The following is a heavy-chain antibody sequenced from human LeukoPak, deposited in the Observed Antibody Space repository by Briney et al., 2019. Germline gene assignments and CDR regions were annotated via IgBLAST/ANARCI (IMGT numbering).Heavy chain of an antibody. V-gene: IGHV3-30-3*01. CDR2: ISYDGSNK. CDR1: GFTFSSYA. D-gene: IGHD3-22*01. CDR3: ARVSDSSGPPGLYFDY. J-gene: IGHJ4*02. Sequence: SGGSLRLSCAASGFTFSSYAMHWVRQAPGKGLEWVAVISYDGSNKYYADSVKGRFTISRDNSKNTLYLQMNSLRAEDTAVYYCARVSDSSGPPGLYFDYWGQGTLVTVSS.